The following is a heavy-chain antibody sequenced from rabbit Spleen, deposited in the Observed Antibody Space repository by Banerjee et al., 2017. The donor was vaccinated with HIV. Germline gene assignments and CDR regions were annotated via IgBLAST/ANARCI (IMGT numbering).Heavy chain of an antibody. CDR3: ARDLTDAIGWNFGW. J-gene: IGHJ6*01. CDR1: GFSFSSTYY. Sequence: QSLEEYGGDLVKPGASLPLTCTASGFSFSSTYYMCWVRQAPGKGLEWIGCIYTSSGSTYYASWAKGRFTISKTSSTTMTLQMTSLTAADTATYFCARDLTDAIGWNFGWWGPGTLVSDS. D-gene: IGHD4-1*01. V-gene: IGHV1S40*01. CDR2: IYTSSGST.